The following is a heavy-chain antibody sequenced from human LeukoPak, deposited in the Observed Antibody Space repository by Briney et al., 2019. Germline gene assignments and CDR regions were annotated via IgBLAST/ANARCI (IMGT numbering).Heavy chain of an antibody. V-gene: IGHV1-69*13. J-gene: IGHJ6*02. CDR3: ARRKGYDILTGHRYGMDV. CDR1: GGTFSSYA. CDR2: IIPIFGTA. D-gene: IGHD3-9*01. Sequence: ASVKVPCKASGGTFSSYAISWVRQAPGQGLEWMGGIIPIFGTANYAQKFQGRVTITADESTSTAYMELSSLRSEDTAVYYCARRKGYDILTGHRYGMDVWGQGTTVTVSS.